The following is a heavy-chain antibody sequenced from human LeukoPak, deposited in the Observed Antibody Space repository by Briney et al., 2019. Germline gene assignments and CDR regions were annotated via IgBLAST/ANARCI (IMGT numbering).Heavy chain of an antibody. CDR3: ARRAGDYSHPYDY. D-gene: IGHD3-22*01. V-gene: IGHV3-23*01. CDR1: GFTFSSYA. Sequence: GGSLRLSCAASGFTFSSYAMSWVRQAPGKGLEWVSAISGSGGSTYYADSVKGRFTISRDNSKNTLYLQMNTLRAEDTAVYYCARRAGDYSHPYDYWGQGTLVTVSS. CDR2: ISGSGGST. J-gene: IGHJ4*02.